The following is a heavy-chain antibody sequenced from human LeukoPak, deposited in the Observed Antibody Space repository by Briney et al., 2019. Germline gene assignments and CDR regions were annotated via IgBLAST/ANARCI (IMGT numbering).Heavy chain of an antibody. CDR3: ARDGAEGYCSGGSCYSLYY. V-gene: IGHV3-30-3*01. CDR2: ISYDGSNK. CDR1: GFTFSSHA. Sequence: TGGSLRLSCAASGFTFSSHAMHWVRQAPGKGLEWVAVISYDGSNKYYADSVKGRFTISRDNSKNTLYLQMNSLRAEDTAVYYCARDGAEGYCSGGSCYSLYYWGQGTLVTVSS. J-gene: IGHJ4*02. D-gene: IGHD2-15*01.